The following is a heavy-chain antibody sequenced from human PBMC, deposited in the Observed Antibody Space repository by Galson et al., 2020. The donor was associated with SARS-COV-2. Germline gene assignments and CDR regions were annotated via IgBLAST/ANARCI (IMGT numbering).Heavy chain of an antibody. CDR3: AHMATVYWGFGE. J-gene: IGHJ4*02. V-gene: IGHV2-5*02. Sequence: SGPTLVKPTQTLTLTCTFSGFSLSTSGVGVGLIRQPPGKALEWLALSYWDDDKRYSPSLKSRLTITKDTSKNQVVLTMTNMDPVDTATYYCAHMATVYWGFGEWGQGTLVTVSS. CDR2: SYWDDDK. D-gene: IGHD4-17*01. CDR1: GFSLSTSGVG.